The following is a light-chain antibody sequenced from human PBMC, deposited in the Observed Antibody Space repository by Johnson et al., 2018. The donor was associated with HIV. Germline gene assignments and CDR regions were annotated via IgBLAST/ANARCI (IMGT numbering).Light chain of an antibody. Sequence: QSVLTQTPSVSAAPGQKVTISCSGSSSNIGNNYVSWYQQLPGTAPKLLIYENNKRPSGIPDRFSGSKSGTSATLGITGLQTGDEADYYCGRWDDSLSTYVFGTGTKVTVL. V-gene: IGLV1-51*02. CDR2: ENN. CDR1: SSNIGNNY. J-gene: IGLJ1*01. CDR3: GRWDDSLSTYV.